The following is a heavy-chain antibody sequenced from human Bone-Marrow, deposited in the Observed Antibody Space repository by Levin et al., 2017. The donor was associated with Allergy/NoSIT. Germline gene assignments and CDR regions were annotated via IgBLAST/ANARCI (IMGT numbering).Heavy chain of an antibody. CDR3: ARAGAVAGTKTEATGYYGMDV. Sequence: SCAVSGFTFSSYWMHWVRQAPGKGLVWVSRIDNDGGSTSYADSVKGRFTISRDNAKNTLYLQMNSLRAEDTAVYYCARAGAVAGTKTEATGYYGMDVWGQGTTVTVSS. CDR1: GFTFSSYW. J-gene: IGHJ6*02. V-gene: IGHV3-74*01. D-gene: IGHD6-19*01. CDR2: IDNDGGST.